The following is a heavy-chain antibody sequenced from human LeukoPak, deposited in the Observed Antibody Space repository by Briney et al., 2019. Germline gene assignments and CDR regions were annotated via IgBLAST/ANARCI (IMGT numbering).Heavy chain of an antibody. D-gene: IGHD6-19*01. V-gene: IGHV1-46*01. CDR3: ATVLEQWLPLGY. J-gene: IGHJ4*02. CDR2: INPSGGST. CDR1: GYTFTSYY. Sequence: ASVKVSCKASGYTFTSYYMHWVRQAPGQGLEWMGIINPSGGSTSYAQKFQGRVTMTEDTSTDTAYMELSSLRSEDTAVYYCATVLEQWLPLGYWGQGTLVTVSS.